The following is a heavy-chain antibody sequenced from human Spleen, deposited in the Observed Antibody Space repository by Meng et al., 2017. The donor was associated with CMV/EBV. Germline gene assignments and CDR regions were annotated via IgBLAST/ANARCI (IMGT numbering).Heavy chain of an antibody. V-gene: IGHV5-51*01. CDR2: IYPGDSDT. Sequence: GGSLRLSCKGSGYSFTTYWIGWVRQMPGKGLEWMGVIYPGDSDTRYSPSFQGQVTISADKSISTAYLQWSSLKASDTAMYYCASGGYSYGYLSYWGQGTLVTVSS. J-gene: IGHJ4*02. D-gene: IGHD5-18*01. CDR1: GYSFTTYW. CDR3: ASGGYSYGYLSY.